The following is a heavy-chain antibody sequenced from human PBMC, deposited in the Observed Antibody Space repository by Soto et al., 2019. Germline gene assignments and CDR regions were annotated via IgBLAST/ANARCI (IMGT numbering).Heavy chain of an antibody. CDR3: ARDPAPRYYYYYSMDV. J-gene: IGHJ6*02. CDR1: GGTFSSYA. V-gene: IGHV1-69*01. CDR2: IMPIFGTA. Sequence: QVQLVQSGAEVKKPGSSVKVSCKASGGTFSSYAISWVRQAPGQGLEWMGGIMPIFGTANYAQKFQGRVTITADDSTSTAYMELSSLRSEDTAVYYCARDPAPRYYYYYSMDVWGQGTTVTVSS.